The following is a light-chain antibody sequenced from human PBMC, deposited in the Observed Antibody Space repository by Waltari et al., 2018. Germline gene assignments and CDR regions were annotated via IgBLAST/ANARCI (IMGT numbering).Light chain of an antibody. CDR1: TPALTPSHD. Sequence: QSALTQLPSASGYPGQSVTLSCRGTTPALTPSHDVHCYQHPPGRAPNLLIYEVRKRPSGVPDRFSGSNSGNTASLTVSGLQTEDEAVYYCSSYAGRDNLLFGGGTKLTVL. V-gene: IGLV2-8*01. CDR3: SSYAGRDNLL. J-gene: IGLJ2*01. CDR2: EVR.